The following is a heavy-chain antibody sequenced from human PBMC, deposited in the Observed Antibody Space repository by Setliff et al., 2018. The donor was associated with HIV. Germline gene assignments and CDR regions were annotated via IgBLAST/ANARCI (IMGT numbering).Heavy chain of an antibody. Sequence: GGSLRLSCAASGFTFSDYYMSWIRQAPGKGLEWISYISNSDNATYYADSVKGRFTISRDNAKNSLYLQMNSLRVEDTAVYYCATDCAVVGGTGSLDSWGQGTLVTVSS. D-gene: IGHD1-26*01. CDR3: ATDCAVVGGTGSLDS. V-gene: IGHV3-11*01. CDR1: GFTFSDYY. CDR2: ISNSDNAT. J-gene: IGHJ4*02.